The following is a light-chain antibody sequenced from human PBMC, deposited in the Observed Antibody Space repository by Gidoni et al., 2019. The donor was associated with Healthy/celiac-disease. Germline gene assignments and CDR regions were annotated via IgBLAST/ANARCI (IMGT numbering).Light chain of an antibody. CDR3: MIWHSSAWV. J-gene: IGLJ3*02. CDR2: YKSDSDK. Sequence: QAVLTQPSSLSASPGASASLTCTLRSGINVGTYWLYWYQQKPGSPPQYLLRYKSDSDKQQGSGVPSRFSGSKDGSANAGILIISGLQSEDEADYYCMIWHSSAWVFGGGTKLTVL. CDR1: SGINVGTYW. V-gene: IGLV5-45*02.